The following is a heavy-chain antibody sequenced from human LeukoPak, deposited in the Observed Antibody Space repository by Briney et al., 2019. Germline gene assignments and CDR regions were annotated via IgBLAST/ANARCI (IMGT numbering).Heavy chain of an antibody. CDR2: ISSSSSYI. V-gene: IGHV3-21*01. J-gene: IGHJ4*02. CDR3: ARGGLPAGIRYFDWLLYDY. Sequence: PGGSLRLSCAASGFTFSSYSMNWVRQAPGKGLECVSSISSSSSYIYYADSVKGRFTISRDNAKNSLYLQMNSLRAEDTAVYYCARGGLPAGIRYFDWLLYDYWGQGTLVTVSS. D-gene: IGHD3-9*01. CDR1: GFTFSSYS.